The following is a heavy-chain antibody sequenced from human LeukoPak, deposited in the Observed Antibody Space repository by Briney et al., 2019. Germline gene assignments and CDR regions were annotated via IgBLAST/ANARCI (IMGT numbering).Heavy chain of an antibody. CDR3: ARGWGPAYCGGDCHRHFDY. CDR1: GGSISSGGYS. CDR2: IYNSGST. V-gene: IGHV4-30-4*07. D-gene: IGHD2-21*02. Sequence: PSQTLSLTCAVFGGSISSGGYSWNWIRQPPGKGLEWIGYIYNSGSTSYNPSLKSRVTMSVDTSKNQFSLKLSYVTAADTAVYYCARGWGPAYCGGDCHRHFDYWGQGTLVPVSS. J-gene: IGHJ4*02.